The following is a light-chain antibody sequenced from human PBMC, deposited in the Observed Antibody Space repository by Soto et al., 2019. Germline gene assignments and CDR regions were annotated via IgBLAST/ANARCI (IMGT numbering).Light chain of an antibody. Sequence: DFVMTQSPDSLTVSLGERATINCKSSQSVLWSTNKNYLAWYQQKPGQYPKLLIYWASTRESGVPDRFSGSGSGTDFTLTISSLQAEDVAVYYCQQYYSTPLTFGGGTKVEIK. CDR1: QSVLWSTNKNY. CDR3: QQYYSTPLT. CDR2: WAS. V-gene: IGKV4-1*01. J-gene: IGKJ4*01.